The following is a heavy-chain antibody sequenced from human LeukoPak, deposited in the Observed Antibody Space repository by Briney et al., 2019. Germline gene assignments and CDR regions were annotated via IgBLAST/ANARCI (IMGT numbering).Heavy chain of an antibody. CDR1: GFTFDDYA. V-gene: IGHV3-43D*03. CDR2: ISWDGGST. J-gene: IGHJ6*03. D-gene: IGHD3-10*01. CDR3: AKDLTSGSWDYYMDV. Sequence: GGSLRLSCAASGFTFDDYAMHWVRQAPGKGLEWVSLISWDGGSTYYADSVKGRFTISRDNSKNSLYLQMNSPRAEDTALYYCAKDLTSGSWDYYMDVWGKGTTVTVSS.